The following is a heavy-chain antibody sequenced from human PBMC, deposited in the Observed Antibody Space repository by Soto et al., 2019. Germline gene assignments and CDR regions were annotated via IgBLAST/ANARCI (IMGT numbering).Heavy chain of an antibody. Sequence: GGSLRLSCAASGFTFSSYAMHWVRQAPGKGLEWVAVISYDGSNKYYADSVKGRFTISRDNSKNTLYLQMNSLRAEDTAVYYCARGVYDFWSGYYYYYGMDVRGQGTTVTVSS. CDR2: ISYDGSNK. D-gene: IGHD3-3*01. CDR3: ARGVYDFWSGYYYYYGMDV. CDR1: GFTFSSYA. J-gene: IGHJ6*02. V-gene: IGHV3-30-3*01.